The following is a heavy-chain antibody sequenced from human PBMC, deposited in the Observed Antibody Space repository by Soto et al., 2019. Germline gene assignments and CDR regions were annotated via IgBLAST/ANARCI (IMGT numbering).Heavy chain of an antibody. J-gene: IGHJ2*01. V-gene: IGHV3-21*01. CDR1: GFTFSSHT. D-gene: IGHD2-8*01. CDR2: ISTTSTYI. Sequence: EVQLVESGGGLVKPGGSLRLSCAASGFTFSSHTMNWVRQAPGKGPEWVSPISTTSTYIYYADSVKGRFTISRDNAKNSLYLQMNNLRAEDTAVYYCARGPYEDWYLGLWGRGTLVNVSS. CDR3: ARGPYEDWYLGL.